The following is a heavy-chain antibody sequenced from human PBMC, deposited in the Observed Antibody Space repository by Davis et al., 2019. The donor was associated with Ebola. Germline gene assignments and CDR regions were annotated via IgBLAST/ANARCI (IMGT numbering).Heavy chain of an antibody. V-gene: IGHV3-74*01. CDR2: INSDGSST. Sequence: HTGGSLRLSCAASGFTFSSYWMHWVRQVPGKGLVWVSRINSDGSSTSYADSVKGRFTISRDNAKNTLYLQMNSLRAEDTAVYYCARDSDDYSFDYWGQGTLVTVSS. J-gene: IGHJ4*02. D-gene: IGHD4-11*01. CDR1: GFTFSSYW. CDR3: ARDSDDYSFDY.